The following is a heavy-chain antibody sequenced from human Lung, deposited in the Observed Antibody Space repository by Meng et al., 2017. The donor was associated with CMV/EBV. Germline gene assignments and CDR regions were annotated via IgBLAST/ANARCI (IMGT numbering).Heavy chain of an antibody. D-gene: IGHD1-26*01. CDR1: GFTFDDYA. Sequence: SCAASGFTFDDYAMHWVRQVPGKGLEWVAGITWNSGRIGYADSVKGRFTISRDNAKNSLYLQMNSLRAEDTAFYYCAKGLSGLNYYNGMDVLGRGXTVTVSS. CDR2: ITWNSGRI. J-gene: IGHJ6*02. V-gene: IGHV3-9*01. CDR3: AKGLSGLNYYNGMDV.